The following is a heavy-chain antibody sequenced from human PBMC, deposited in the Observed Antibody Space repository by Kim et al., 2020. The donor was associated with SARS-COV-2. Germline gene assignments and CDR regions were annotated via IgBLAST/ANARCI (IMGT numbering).Heavy chain of an antibody. CDR2: IYTSGST. Sequence: SETLSLTCTVSGGSISSGSYYWSWIRQPAGKGLEWIGRIYTSGSTNYNPSLKSRVTISVDTSKNQFSLKLSSVTAADTAVYYCARAAYSSSWSGHYYFDYWGQGTLLTVSS. CDR3: ARAAYSSSWSGHYYFDY. D-gene: IGHD6-13*01. J-gene: IGHJ4*02. V-gene: IGHV4-61*02. CDR1: GGSISSGSYY.